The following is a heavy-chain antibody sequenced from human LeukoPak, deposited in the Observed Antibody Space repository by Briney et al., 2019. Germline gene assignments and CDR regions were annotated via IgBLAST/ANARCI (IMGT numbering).Heavy chain of an antibody. Sequence: SVKVSCKASGGTFSSYAISWVRQAPGQGLEWMGGIIPIFGTANYAQKFQGRVTITADESTSTAYMELSSLRSEDTAVYYCARVGSSSSWGTDWFDPWGQGTLVTVSS. CDR3: ARVGSSSSWGTDWFDP. CDR2: IIPIFGTA. D-gene: IGHD6-6*01. CDR1: GGTFSSYA. V-gene: IGHV1-69*13. J-gene: IGHJ5*02.